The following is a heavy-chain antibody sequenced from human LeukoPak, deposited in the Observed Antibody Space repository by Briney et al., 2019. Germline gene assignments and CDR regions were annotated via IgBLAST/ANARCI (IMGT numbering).Heavy chain of an antibody. Sequence: PGGSLRLSCAASGFTFNAYAMHWVRQALGKGLEWVSGISWNRAKIGYADSVKGRFTISRDNAKNSLDLQMNSLTAEDTALYYCAKDGSDDFYYMDVWGKGTTVTVSS. J-gene: IGHJ6*03. CDR1: GFTFNAYA. V-gene: IGHV3-9*01. D-gene: IGHD3-3*01. CDR3: AKDGSDDFYYMDV. CDR2: ISWNRAKI.